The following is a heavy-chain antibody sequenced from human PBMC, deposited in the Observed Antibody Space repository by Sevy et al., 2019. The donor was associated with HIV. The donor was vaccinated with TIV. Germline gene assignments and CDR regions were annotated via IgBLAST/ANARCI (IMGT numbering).Heavy chain of an antibody. V-gene: IGHV1-69*13. Sequence: ASVKVSCKASGGTFSSYAISWVRQAPGQGLEWMGGIIPIFGTANYAQKFQGRVTITADESTSTAYMELSSLRSEDTAVYYCARGKNCSGGSCYDGMDVWGQVTTVTVSS. D-gene: IGHD2-15*01. CDR3: ARGKNCSGGSCYDGMDV. CDR2: IIPIFGTA. CDR1: GGTFSSYA. J-gene: IGHJ6*02.